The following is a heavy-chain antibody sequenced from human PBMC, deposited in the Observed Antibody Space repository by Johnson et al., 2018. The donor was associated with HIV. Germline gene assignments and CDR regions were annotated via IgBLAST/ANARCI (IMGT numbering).Heavy chain of an antibody. CDR3: ARELQLWFSAFDI. V-gene: IGHV3-64*01. D-gene: IGHD5-18*01. CDR1: GFTFSSYA. J-gene: IGHJ3*02. Sequence: VQLVESGGGLVQPGGSLRLSCAASGFTFSSYAMHWVRQAPGQGLEYVSAISRNGGSTYYANSVKGRFTISRDNSKNTLYLQMGSLRAEDMAVYYCARELQLWFSAFDIWGQGTMVTVSS. CDR2: ISRNGGST.